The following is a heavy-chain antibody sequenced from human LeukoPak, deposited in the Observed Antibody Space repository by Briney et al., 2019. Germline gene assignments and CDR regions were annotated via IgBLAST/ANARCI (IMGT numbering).Heavy chain of an antibody. Sequence: PSETLSLTCAVYGGPFNGYYWSWIRQPPGKGLEWIGEINHIGSTKYSPSLESRVTISVDTSKNQFSLRLTSVTAADTAVYYCARVGYPTQRRVLSAVTVPTAGAFDIWGQGTLVTVSS. CDR3: ARVGYPTQRRVLSAVTVPTAGAFDI. CDR1: GGPFNGYY. CDR2: INHIGST. D-gene: IGHD2-21*02. V-gene: IGHV4-34*01. J-gene: IGHJ3*02.